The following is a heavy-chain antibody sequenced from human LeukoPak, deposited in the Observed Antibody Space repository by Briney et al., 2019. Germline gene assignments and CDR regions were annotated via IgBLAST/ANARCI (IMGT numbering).Heavy chain of an antibody. Sequence: PGGSLRLSCAASGFTFSSYNMNWVRQAPGKGLEWVSSISSSSSYTFYADSVRGRFTISRDNAKNSLYLQMNSLRAEDTAVYYCARPQANAFDYWGQGTLVTVSS. V-gene: IGHV3-21*01. CDR2: ISSSSSYT. J-gene: IGHJ4*02. CDR1: GFTFSSYN. CDR3: ARPQANAFDY.